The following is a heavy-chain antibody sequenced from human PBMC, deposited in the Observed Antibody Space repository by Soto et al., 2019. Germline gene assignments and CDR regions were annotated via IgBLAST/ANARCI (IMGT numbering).Heavy chain of an antibody. J-gene: IGHJ6*03. Sequence: PGGSLRLSCAASGFTLNTYGMYWVRQAPGKGLEWVAVSWYDGTNKDYADSVKGRFTISRDNSRNTLYLQMNSLRAEDTAVYYCARAYPLSSPYFYYYMDVWGQGTTVTVYS. CDR1: GFTLNTYG. CDR3: ARAYPLSSPYFYYYMDV. V-gene: IGHV3-33*07. CDR2: SWYDGTNK. D-gene: IGHD3-16*02.